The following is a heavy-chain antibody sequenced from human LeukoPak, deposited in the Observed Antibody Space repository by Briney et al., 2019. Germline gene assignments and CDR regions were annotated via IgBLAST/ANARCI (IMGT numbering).Heavy chain of an antibody. J-gene: IGHJ4*02. Sequence: SETLSLTCTVSGGSISSSSYYWGWIRQPPGKGLEGMGSIYYSGSTYYNPSLKSRVTISVDTSKNQFSLKLSSVTAADTAVYYCARAYYYGSGSYPLGYFDYWGQGTLVTVSS. V-gene: IGHV4-39*07. D-gene: IGHD3-10*01. CDR3: ARAYYYGSGSYPLGYFDY. CDR2: IYYSGST. CDR1: GGSISSSSYY.